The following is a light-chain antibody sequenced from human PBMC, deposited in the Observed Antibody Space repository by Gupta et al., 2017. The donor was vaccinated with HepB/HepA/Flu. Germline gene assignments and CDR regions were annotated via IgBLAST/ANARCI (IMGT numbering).Light chain of an antibody. V-gene: IGLV5-45*02. J-gene: IGLJ3*02. CDR2: YKLYSDK. CDR1: SGISVGTHS. CDR3: RIWHSSVCV. Sequence: QAVLTQPSSLSASPGASARLPCTLRSGISVGTHSIYWYQQKPGSPPQYPPRYKLYSDKQQGSGVPRRFSGSKDASATDVTLLISELQAEADYYYYSRIWHSSVCVFGGRTKLTVL.